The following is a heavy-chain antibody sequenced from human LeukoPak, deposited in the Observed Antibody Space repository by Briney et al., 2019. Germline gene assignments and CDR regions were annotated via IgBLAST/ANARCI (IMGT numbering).Heavy chain of an antibody. D-gene: IGHD2-21*02. Sequence: LRLSCAASGFTFSSYAMSWVRQAPGKGLEWIGYIYYIGNTFYNPSLKSRVTISVDTSKNQFSLKLSSVTAADTAVYYCASAYCGGDCTPYWYFDLWGRGTLVTVSS. CDR3: ASAYCGGDCTPYWYFDL. V-gene: IGHV4-30-4*08. CDR1: GFTFSSYA. CDR2: IYYIGNT. J-gene: IGHJ2*01.